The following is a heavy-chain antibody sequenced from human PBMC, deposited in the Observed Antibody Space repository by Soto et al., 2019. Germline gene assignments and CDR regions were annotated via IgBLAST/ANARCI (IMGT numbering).Heavy chain of an antibody. D-gene: IGHD3-3*01. Sequence: SETLSLTCAAYGVTFSGYALSWIRQPPGKGLEWIGEINHSGSTNYNPAFSGRVTISVDASKSQFSLKLSSVTAADTAVYYCARGHNKGYDFGSGYQPYYYYGMDGWGKGTTVTVSS. CDR3: ARGHNKGYDFGSGYQPYYYYGMDG. CDR1: GVTFSGYA. V-gene: IGHV4-34*01. J-gene: IGHJ6*04. CDR2: INHSGST.